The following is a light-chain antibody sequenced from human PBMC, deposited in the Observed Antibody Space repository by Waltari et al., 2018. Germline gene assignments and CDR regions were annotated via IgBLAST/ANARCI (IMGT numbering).Light chain of an antibody. V-gene: IGLV2-14*01. CDR1: SSDVGGYNH. Sequence: QSALTQPASVSGSPGQSSPISCPGTSSDVGGYNHVSWYQPTPGKSPKLLIYDVTKRPLGVSNRYSGSKSGNTASLTISGLQAEDEAVYYCSSYRTSSTFVFGPGTKVTVL. J-gene: IGLJ1*01. CDR2: DVT. CDR3: SSYRTSSTFV.